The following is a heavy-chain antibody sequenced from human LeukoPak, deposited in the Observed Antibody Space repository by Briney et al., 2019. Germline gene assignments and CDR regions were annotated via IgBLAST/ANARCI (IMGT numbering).Heavy chain of an antibody. V-gene: IGHV4-38-2*02. CDR3: ASDRIAAQRGSHY. CDR2: IYHSGST. D-gene: IGHD6-6*01. Sequence: SETLSLTCTVSGYSISSGYYWGWIRQPPGKGLEWIGSIYHSGSTYYNPSLKSRVTISVDTSKNQFSLKLSSVTAADTAVYYCASDRIAAQRGSHYWGQGTLVAVSS. CDR1: GYSISSGYY. J-gene: IGHJ4*02.